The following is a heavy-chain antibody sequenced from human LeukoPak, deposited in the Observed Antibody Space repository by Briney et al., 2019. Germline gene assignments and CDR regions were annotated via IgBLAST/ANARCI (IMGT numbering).Heavy chain of an antibody. CDR2: ISIDGSDK. Sequence: GGSPRLSCEASGFTFSTYAMHWVRQAPGKGLEWVAVISIDGSDKHHADSVKGRFTISRDNSKNTLYLQMNSLRAEDTAVYFCARDVKSSAEYYFDYWGQGTLVTVSS. CDR1: GFTFSTYA. D-gene: IGHD6-13*01. V-gene: IGHV3-30*04. J-gene: IGHJ4*02. CDR3: ARDVKSSAEYYFDY.